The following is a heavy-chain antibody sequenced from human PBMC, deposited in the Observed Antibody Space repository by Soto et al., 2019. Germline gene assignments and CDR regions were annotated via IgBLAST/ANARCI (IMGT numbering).Heavy chain of an antibody. CDR1: GYNFAGYW. Sequence: GESLKISCKGAGYNFAGYWIAWVRQMPGKGLELMGIIYPSDSDTRYRPSFQGQVTISADKSISSAYLQWSSLRASDTAMYYCARGGVSTRTFDYWGQGTPVTVSS. V-gene: IGHV5-51*01. CDR2: IYPSDSDT. J-gene: IGHJ4*02. D-gene: IGHD3-3*01. CDR3: ARGGVSTRTFDY.